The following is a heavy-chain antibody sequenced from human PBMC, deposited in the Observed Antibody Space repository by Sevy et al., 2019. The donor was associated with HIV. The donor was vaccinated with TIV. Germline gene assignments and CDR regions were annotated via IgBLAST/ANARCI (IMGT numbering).Heavy chain of an antibody. CDR1: GASIRDSSYY. CDR2: IYSYGET. CDR3: ARSMEQQLDAFDI. J-gene: IGHJ3*02. V-gene: IGHV4-39*01. D-gene: IGHD6-13*01. Sequence: SETLSLTCTVSGASIRDSSYYWAWIRQPPGNGLEWIGNIYSYGETYYNSSLKSRVTISVDTSKNQFSLSLTSVTAADTAIYFCARSMEQQLDAFDIWGQGTMVTVSS.